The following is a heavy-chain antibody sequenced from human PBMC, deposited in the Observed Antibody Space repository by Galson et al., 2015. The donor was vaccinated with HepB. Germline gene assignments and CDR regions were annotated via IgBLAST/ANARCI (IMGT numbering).Heavy chain of an antibody. Sequence: SLRLSCAASGFTFSSYGMHWVRQAPGKGLEWVAVISYDGSNKYYADSVKGRFTISRDNSKNTLYLQMNSLRAEDTAVYYCAKSRGGYSSSWYYFDYWGQGTLVTVSS. V-gene: IGHV3-30*18. D-gene: IGHD6-13*01. CDR2: ISYDGSNK. CDR3: AKSRGGYSSSWYYFDY. CDR1: GFTFSSYG. J-gene: IGHJ4*02.